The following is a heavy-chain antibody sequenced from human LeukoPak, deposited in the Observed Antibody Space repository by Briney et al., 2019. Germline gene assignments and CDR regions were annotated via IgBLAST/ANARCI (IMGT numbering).Heavy chain of an antibody. J-gene: IGHJ4*02. CDR2: ISSSSSYI. Sequence: GGSLRLSCAASGFTFSSYSMNWVRQAPGKGLEWVSSISSSSSYIYYADSVKGRFTISRDNAKNSLDLQMNSLRAEDTAVYYCARVSGYSSGWYDYWGQGTLVTVSS. CDR1: GFTFSSYS. CDR3: ARVSGYSSGWYDY. D-gene: IGHD6-19*01. V-gene: IGHV3-21*01.